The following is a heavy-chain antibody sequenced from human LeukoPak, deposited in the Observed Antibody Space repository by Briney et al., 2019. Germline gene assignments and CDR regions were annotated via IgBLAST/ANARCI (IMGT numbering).Heavy chain of an antibody. D-gene: IGHD6-13*01. CDR1: GFTVSSNY. J-gene: IGHJ6*02. CDR3: AGYSSSWSDYYYGMDV. V-gene: IGHV3-66*01. CDR2: IYSGGST. Sequence: GGSLRLSCAASGFTVSSNYMSWVRQAPGKGLEGVSVIYSGGSTYYADSVKGRFTISRDNSKNTLYLQMNSLRAEDTAVYYCAGYSSSWSDYYYGMDVWGQGTTVTVSS.